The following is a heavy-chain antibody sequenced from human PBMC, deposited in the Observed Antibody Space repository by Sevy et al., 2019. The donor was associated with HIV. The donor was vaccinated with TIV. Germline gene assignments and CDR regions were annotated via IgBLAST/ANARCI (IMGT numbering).Heavy chain of an antibody. CDR2: IYHSGST. V-gene: IGHV4-38-2*02. CDR1: GYSISSGYY. D-gene: IGHD6-19*01. Sequence: KQSQTLSLTCTVSGYSISSGYYWGWIRQPPGKGLEWIGSIYHSGSTYYNPSLKSRVTISVDTSKNQFSLKLSSVTAADTAVYYCARAQGQWLVSALGEGGTVTPGELDYWGQGTLVTVSS. J-gene: IGHJ4*02. CDR3: ARAQGQWLVSALGEGGTVTPGELDY.